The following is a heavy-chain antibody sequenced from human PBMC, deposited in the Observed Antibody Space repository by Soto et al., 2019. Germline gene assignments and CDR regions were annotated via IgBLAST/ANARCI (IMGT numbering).Heavy chain of an antibody. CDR2: IGDSGAST. CDR3: AEGVALDV. CDR1: GFSFSSFA. Sequence: EVLLLESGGGLVQPGGSLRLSCEASGFSFSSFAMNWVRQAPGKGLEWVSAIGDSGASTYYADSVKGRFTISRDNSRNTLYLQLNSLRAEDTAVYYCAEGVALDVWGNGTTVTVSS. V-gene: IGHV3-23*01. D-gene: IGHD2-15*01. J-gene: IGHJ6*04.